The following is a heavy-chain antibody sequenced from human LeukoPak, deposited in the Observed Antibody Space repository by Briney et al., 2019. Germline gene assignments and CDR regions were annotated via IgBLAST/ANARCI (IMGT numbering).Heavy chain of an antibody. D-gene: IGHD2-2*01. CDR1: GGTFSSYA. Sequence: ASVKVSCKASGGTFSSYAISWVRQAPGQGLEWMGRIIPILGIANYAQKFQGRITITADKSTSTAYMELSSLRSEDTAVYYCARAGYQLLDYWGQGTLVTVSS. J-gene: IGHJ4*02. CDR2: IIPILGIA. CDR3: ARAGYQLLDY. V-gene: IGHV1-69*04.